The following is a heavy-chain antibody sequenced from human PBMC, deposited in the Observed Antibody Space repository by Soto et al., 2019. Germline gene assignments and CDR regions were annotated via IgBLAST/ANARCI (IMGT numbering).Heavy chain of an antibody. CDR1: GGSISSSSYY. D-gene: IGHD1-26*01. J-gene: IGHJ4*02. CDR2: IYYSGST. V-gene: IGHV4-39*01. Sequence: SETLSLTCTVSGGSISSSSYYWGWIRQPPGKGLEWMGSIYYSGSTNYNPSLKSRVTISVDTSKNQFSLKLSSVTAADTAVYYCARGENDSGSYRLYYFDYWGQGTLVTVSS. CDR3: ARGENDSGSYRLYYFDY.